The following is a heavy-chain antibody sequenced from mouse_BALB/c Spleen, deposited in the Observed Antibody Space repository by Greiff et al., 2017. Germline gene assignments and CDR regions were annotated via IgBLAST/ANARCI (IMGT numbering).Heavy chain of an antibody. CDR3: ARDMRGGNFDV. CDR2: IRNKANGYTT. V-gene: IGHV7-3*02. CDR1: GFTFTDYY. J-gene: IGHJ1*01. Sequence: EVQRVESGGGLVQPGGSLRLSCATSGFTFTDYYMSWVRQPPGKALEWLGFIRNKANGYTTEYSASVKGRFTISRDNSQSILYLQMNTLRAEDSATYYCARDMRGGNFDVWGAGTTVTVSS.